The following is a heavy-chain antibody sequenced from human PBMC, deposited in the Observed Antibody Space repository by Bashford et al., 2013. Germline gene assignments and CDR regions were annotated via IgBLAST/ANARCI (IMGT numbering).Heavy chain of an antibody. D-gene: IGHD2-21*02. Sequence: GGSLRLSCAASGFTFDDYTMHWIRQPPGKGLEWVSLISWDGDATYADPVKGRFTISRDNSKDSLLLQMNSLRTDDTALYYCVRGSLTMTATFDNWGQGTLVTVSS. CDR2: ISWDGDAT. J-gene: IGHJ4*02. CDR1: GFTFDDYT. CDR3: VRGSLTMTATFDN. V-gene: IGHV3-43*01.